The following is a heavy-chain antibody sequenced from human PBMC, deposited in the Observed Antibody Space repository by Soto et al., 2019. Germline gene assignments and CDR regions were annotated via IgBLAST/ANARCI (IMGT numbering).Heavy chain of an antibody. J-gene: IGHJ4*02. Sequence: QLQLQESGPGLVKPSETLTLSCSVSGDSIRNRNYYWAWIRQPPGKGLEWIVSRYHDASTFYNPSLKRRVTISIDTSKKQLSLKVTSVTAADTAVYYCARGISLGPSGYYLDFWGQGTLVTVSS. D-gene: IGHD3-22*01. CDR3: ARGISLGPSGYYLDF. V-gene: IGHV4-39*01. CDR2: RYHDAST. CDR1: GDSIRNRNYY.